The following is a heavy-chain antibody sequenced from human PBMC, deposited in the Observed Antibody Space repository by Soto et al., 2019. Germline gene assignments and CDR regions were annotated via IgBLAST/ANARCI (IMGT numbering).Heavy chain of an antibody. CDR2: VFSSGST. CDR1: GGSINTYY. Sequence: SETLSLTCTVSGGSINTYYWNWIRQPAGKGLEWIGRVFSSGSTSHNPSLNGRVTMSVDMSKSQFSLRLSSVTAADTAVYYCAVGCSGTSCYENYYYYHGSDVWGQGTTVTVSS. V-gene: IGHV4-4*07. D-gene: IGHD2-2*01. J-gene: IGHJ6*02. CDR3: AVGCSGTSCYENYYYYHGSDV.